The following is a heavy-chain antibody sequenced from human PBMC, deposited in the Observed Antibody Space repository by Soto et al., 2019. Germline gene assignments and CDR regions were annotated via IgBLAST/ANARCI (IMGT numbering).Heavy chain of an antibody. D-gene: IGHD2-21*02. CDR3: AKETRSRAVTATRVNGMDV. CDR2: ISHDGSNQ. V-gene: IGHV3-30*18. Sequence: GGSLRLSCAPSGFSFSDFGMHWVRQAPGKGLEWVAAISHDGSNQYYGDSVKGRFSISRDHSNNRLYLQMNNLKVEDSAIYFCAKETRSRAVTATRVNGMDVWGQGTTVTVS. J-gene: IGHJ6*02. CDR1: GFSFSDFG.